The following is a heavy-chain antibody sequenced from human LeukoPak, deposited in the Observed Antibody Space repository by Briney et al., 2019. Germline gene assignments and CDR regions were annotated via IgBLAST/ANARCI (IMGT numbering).Heavy chain of an antibody. CDR1: GFTFSDYY. J-gene: IGHJ4*02. D-gene: IGHD3-10*01. V-gene: IGHV3-11*04. CDR2: ISGGGRTI. CDR3: ARGQYYYGSGSPVFDY. Sequence: KPGGSLRLSCAASGFTFSDYYMSWIRQAPGKGLEWISYISGGGRTIYYADSVKGRFTISRDNSRNTLYLQMNSLRAEDTAVYYCARGQYYYGSGSPVFDYWGQGTLVTVSS.